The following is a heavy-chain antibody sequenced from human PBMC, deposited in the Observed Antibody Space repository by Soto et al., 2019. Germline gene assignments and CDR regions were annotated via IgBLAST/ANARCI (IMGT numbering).Heavy chain of an antibody. V-gene: IGHV4-31*03. J-gene: IGHJ4*02. CDR2: IYYSGST. CDR1: SGSISRGGYH. Sequence: TLSLTCSVSSGSISRGGYHCSLIRQYPGKGLEWIGFIYYSGSTSYNPSLKSRVSISVDTSQNQFSLKLSSVTAADTAVYYCAREKAGLPFFDFWGQGTLVTVSS. CDR3: AREKAGLPFFDF.